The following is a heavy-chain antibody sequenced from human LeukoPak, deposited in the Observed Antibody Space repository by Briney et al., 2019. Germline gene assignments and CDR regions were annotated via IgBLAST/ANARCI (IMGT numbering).Heavy chain of an antibody. V-gene: IGHV1-24*01. CDR1: GYTLTELS. D-gene: IGHD2-2*01. CDR2: FDPEDGET. CDR3: CAYQLFPRDYYYYMDV. J-gene: IGHJ6*03. Sequence: ASVKVSCKVSGYTLTELSMHWVRQAPGKGLEWMGGFDPEDGETIYAQKFQGRVTMTEDTSTDTAYMELSSLRSEDTAVYYCCAYQLFPRDYYYYMDVWGKGTTVTVSS.